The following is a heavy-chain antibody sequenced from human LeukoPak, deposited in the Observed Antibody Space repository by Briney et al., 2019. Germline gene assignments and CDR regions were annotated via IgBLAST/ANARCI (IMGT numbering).Heavy chain of an antibody. CDR3: AKVHGWGRQLGYYFDY. CDR2: ISYGETEK. D-gene: IGHD2-15*01. Sequence: PGRSLRLSCEPHGFTFSNYGTHWVRQPPGKGLEWVAFISYGETEKQYADSVKGRFAISRDDSKNTLFLQMNSLRDEDTAIYYCAKVHGWGRQLGYYFDYWGQGTLVTVSS. V-gene: IGHV3-33*06. J-gene: IGHJ4*02. CDR1: GFTFSNYG.